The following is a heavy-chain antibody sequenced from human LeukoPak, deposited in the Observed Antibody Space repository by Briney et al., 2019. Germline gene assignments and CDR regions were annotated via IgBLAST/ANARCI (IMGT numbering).Heavy chain of an antibody. CDR3: ARGGNYRTFDY. J-gene: IGHJ4*02. V-gene: IGHV3-23*01. Sequence: GGSLRLSCAASGFTFSSYAMSWVRQAPGKGLEWVSAISGSGGSTYYADSVMGRFTISRDNSKNTLYLQMNSLRAEDTAVYYCARGGNYRTFDYWGQGTLVTVSS. D-gene: IGHD4-11*01. CDR1: GFTFSSYA. CDR2: ISGSGGST.